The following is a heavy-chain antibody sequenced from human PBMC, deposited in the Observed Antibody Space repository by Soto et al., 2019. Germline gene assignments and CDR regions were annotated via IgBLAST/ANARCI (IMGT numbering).Heavy chain of an antibody. J-gene: IGHJ6*02. CDR2: LYWDDDK. Sequence: QVTLKESGPTLVKPTQTLTLTCTVSGLSRRTTGVGVGWVRQPPGQALEWLALLYWDDDKRYSPSLRSRLTISKDISEKQVVLTMTNMVTMYTATYYCVQSRCGGDCLEIYSSHAYNGLDVWGQGTTVTVSS. V-gene: IGHV2-5*02. CDR3: VQSRCGGDCLEIYSSHAYNGLDV. CDR1: GLSRRTTGVG. D-gene: IGHD2-21*02.